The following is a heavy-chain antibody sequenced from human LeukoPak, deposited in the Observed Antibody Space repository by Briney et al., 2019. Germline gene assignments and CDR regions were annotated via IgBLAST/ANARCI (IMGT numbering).Heavy chain of an antibody. Sequence: SETLSLTCSVSGGSISTYFWRWIQQPPPKGLEWIGYIYYSGSTSYHPSRKSRVTISVDTSKNQFSLRLSSVTAADTAVYYCARPYENWFDPWGQGTLVTVSS. V-gene: IGHV4-59*08. D-gene: IGHD3-3*01. J-gene: IGHJ5*02. CDR3: ARPYENWFDP. CDR1: GGSISTYF. CDR2: IYYSGST.